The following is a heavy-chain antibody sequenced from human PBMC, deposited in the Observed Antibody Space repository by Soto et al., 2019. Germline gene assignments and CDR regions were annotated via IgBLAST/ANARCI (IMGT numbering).Heavy chain of an antibody. CDR1: GYTFTSNY. V-gene: IGHV1-46*01. CDR3: ATPFGSGYDRRYFDY. CDR2: INPSDSST. J-gene: IGHJ4*02. Sequence: ASVKVSCKASGYTFTSNYIHWVRQAPGQGLEWMGIINPSDSSTSYAQKFRGRVTITADKSTSTAYMELSSLRSEDTAVYYCATPFGSGYDRRYFDYWGQGTLVTVSS. D-gene: IGHD5-12*01.